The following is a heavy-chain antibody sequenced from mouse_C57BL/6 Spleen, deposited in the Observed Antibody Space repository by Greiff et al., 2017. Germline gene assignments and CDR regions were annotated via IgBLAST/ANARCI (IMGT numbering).Heavy chain of an antibody. Sequence: EVQLVESGGGLVQPKGSLKLSCAASGFSFNTYAMNWVRQAPGKGLEWVARIRSKSNNYATYYADSVKDRFTISRDDSESMLYLQMNNLKTEDTAMYYCGREDYYGSRGAMDYWGQGTSVTVSS. D-gene: IGHD1-1*01. J-gene: IGHJ4*01. V-gene: IGHV10-1*01. CDR3: GREDYYGSRGAMDY. CDR2: IRSKSNNYAT. CDR1: GFSFNTYA.